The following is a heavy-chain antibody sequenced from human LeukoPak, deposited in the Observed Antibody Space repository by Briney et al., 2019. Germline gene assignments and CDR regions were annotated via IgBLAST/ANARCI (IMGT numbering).Heavy chain of an antibody. V-gene: IGHV3-11*01. CDR3: ASALDVTAAAGDY. CDR2: ISSSGSTI. J-gene: IGHJ4*02. Sequence: GGSLRLSCAASGFTFSDYYMSWIRQAPGKGLEWVSYISSSGSTIYYADSVKGRFTISRDNAKNSLYLQMNSLRAEDTAVYYCASALDVTAAAGDYWGQGTLVIVSS. CDR1: GFTFSDYY. D-gene: IGHD6-13*01.